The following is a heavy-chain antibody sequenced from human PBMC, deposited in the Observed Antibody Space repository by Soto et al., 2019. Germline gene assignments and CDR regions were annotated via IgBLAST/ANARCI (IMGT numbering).Heavy chain of an antibody. CDR3: ARTYLVGAPLWFDP. CDR2: IDWNEDK. Sequence: DYCPTLVNPTQSLTLNCSFSRVSLSTKGVCVTSIRQLPGKAPEWLALIDWNEDKYYNASLRTRVTISKDPSKNQVVLTMTNMDPVDTATYYCARTYLVGAPLWFDPWGQGTLVTVSS. V-gene: IGHV2-70*01. CDR1: RVSLSTKGVC. J-gene: IGHJ5*02. D-gene: IGHD1-26*01.